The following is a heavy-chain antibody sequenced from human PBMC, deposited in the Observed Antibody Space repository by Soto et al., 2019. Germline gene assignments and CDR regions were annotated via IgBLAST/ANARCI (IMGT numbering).Heavy chain of an antibody. CDR2: ISSSGETI. D-gene: IGHD6-19*01. V-gene: IGHV3-48*01. J-gene: IGHJ4*02. Sequence: EVQLVESGGGLVQPGGSLRLSCEASGFTFISYSMKWVRQAPGKGLEWVSYISSSGETIYYSDSVKGRFTISRDNAKNSLYLQMNSPRAEDTALYYCARGLDPFDYWGQGSLVTVSS. CDR3: ARGLDPFDY. CDR1: GFTFISYS.